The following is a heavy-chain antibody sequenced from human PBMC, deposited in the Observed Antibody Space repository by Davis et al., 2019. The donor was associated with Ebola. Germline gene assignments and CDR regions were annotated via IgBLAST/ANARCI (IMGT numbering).Heavy chain of an antibody. CDR2: MNPNSGNT. CDR3: ARGRKNTYGSFDY. J-gene: IGHJ4*02. V-gene: IGHV1-8*03. D-gene: IGHD4-17*01. CDR1: GYTFTGYY. Sequence: ASVKVSCKASGYTFTGYYMHWVRQAPGQGLEWMGWMNPNSGNTGYAQKFQGRVTITRNTSISTAYMELSSLRSEDTAVYYCARGRKNTYGSFDYWGQGTLVTVSS.